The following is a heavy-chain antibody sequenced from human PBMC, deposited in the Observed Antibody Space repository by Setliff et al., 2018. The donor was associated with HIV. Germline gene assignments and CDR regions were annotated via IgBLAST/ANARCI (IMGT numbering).Heavy chain of an antibody. CDR1: GASISSGHY. Sequence: PSETLSLTCAVSGASISSGHYWSWVRQPPGKGLEWIGEIYHSGSINHNPPLRSRVIMSVDKSKNQFSLRLTSVTAADTAVYYCARGDTTWPTQLLDVWGKGTTVTVSS. D-gene: IGHD2-2*01. CDR3: ARGDTTWPTQLLDV. J-gene: IGHJ6*04. V-gene: IGHV4-4*02. CDR2: IYHSGSI.